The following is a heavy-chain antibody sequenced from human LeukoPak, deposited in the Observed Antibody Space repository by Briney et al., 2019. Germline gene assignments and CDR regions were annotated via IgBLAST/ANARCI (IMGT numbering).Heavy chain of an antibody. CDR2: IKQDGSEK. CDR1: GFTFSSYS. V-gene: IGHV3-7*03. Sequence: GGSLRLSCAASGFTFSSYSMSWVRQAPGKGLEWVANIKQDGSEKYYVDSVKGRFTISRDNAKNSLYLQMNSLRAEDTAVYYCARDVYDFWSGHYYGMDVWGQGTTVTVSS. D-gene: IGHD3-3*01. CDR3: ARDVYDFWSGHYYGMDV. J-gene: IGHJ6*02.